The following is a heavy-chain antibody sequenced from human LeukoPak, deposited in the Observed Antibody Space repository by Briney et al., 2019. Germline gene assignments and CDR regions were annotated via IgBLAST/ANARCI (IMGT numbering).Heavy chain of an antibody. D-gene: IGHD6-13*01. CDR2: ISYDGSNK. Sequence: RGSLRLSCAASGFTFSSYGMHWVRQAPGKGLEWVAVISYDGSNKYYADSVKGRFTISRDNSKNTLYLQMNSLRAEDTAVYYCAKDHRRWSSSSSNDYWGQGTLVTVSS. V-gene: IGHV3-30*18. CDR1: GFTFSSYG. CDR3: AKDHRRWSSSSSNDY. J-gene: IGHJ4*02.